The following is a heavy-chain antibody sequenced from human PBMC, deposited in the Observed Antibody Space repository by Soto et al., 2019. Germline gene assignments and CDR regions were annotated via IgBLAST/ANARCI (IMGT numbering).Heavy chain of an antibody. CDR2: FDPEDGET. J-gene: IGHJ4*02. CDR1: GYTLTELS. Sequence: ASVKVSCKVSGYTLTELSMHWVRQAPGKGLEWMGGFDPEDGETIYAQKFQGRVTMTEDTSTDTAYMELSSLRSEDTAVYYCATAISGSWYLPFDYWGQGTLVTVSS. D-gene: IGHD6-13*01. V-gene: IGHV1-24*01. CDR3: ATAISGSWYLPFDY.